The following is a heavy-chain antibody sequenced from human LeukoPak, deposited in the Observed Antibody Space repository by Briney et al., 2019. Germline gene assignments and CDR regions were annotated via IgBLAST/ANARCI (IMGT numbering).Heavy chain of an antibody. V-gene: IGHV4-34*01. CDR2: INHSGST. D-gene: IGHD1-26*01. CDR1: GFTVSGNY. Sequence: PGGSLRLSCAASGFTVSGNYMSWIRQPPGKGLEWIGEINHSGSTNYNPSLKSRVTISVDTSKNQFSLKLSSVTAADTAVYYCARHLGIVGATSWFDPWGQGTLVTVSS. J-gene: IGHJ5*02. CDR3: ARHLGIVGATSWFDP.